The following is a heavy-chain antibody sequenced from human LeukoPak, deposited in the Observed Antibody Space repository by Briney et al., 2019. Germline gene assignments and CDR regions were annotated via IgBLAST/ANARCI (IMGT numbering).Heavy chain of an antibody. V-gene: IGHV3-23*01. CDR3: AKPHIVVVPAAISGYFQH. J-gene: IGHJ1*01. CDR1: GFTFSSSA. CDR2: VSGGADKT. D-gene: IGHD2-2*02. Sequence: GGSLRLSCAASGFTFSSSAMSWVRQAPGKGLEWVSAVSGGADKTYYADSVKGRFTISRDNSKNTLHLQMNSLGAEDTAVYYCAKPHIVVVPAAISGYFQHWGQGTLVTVSS.